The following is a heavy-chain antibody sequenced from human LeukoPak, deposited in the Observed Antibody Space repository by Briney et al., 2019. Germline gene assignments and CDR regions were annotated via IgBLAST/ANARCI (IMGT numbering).Heavy chain of an antibody. CDR2: AHSDGTT. V-gene: IGHV4-4*07. CDR1: GASISTSH. Sequence: SETLSLTCIVSGASISTSHWSWIRQSAEKGLEWIGRAHSDGTTNYNPSLKSRVTMSIDTSKNQLSLKLTSVTAADAAVYYCARDGLYTYGYSYFDYWGQGTLVTVSS. D-gene: IGHD5-18*01. J-gene: IGHJ4*02. CDR3: ARDGLYTYGYSYFDY.